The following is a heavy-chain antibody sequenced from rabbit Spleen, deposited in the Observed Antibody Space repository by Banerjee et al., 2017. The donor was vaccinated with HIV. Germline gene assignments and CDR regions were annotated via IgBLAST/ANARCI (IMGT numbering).Heavy chain of an antibody. D-gene: IGHD1-1*01. Sequence: QQLVESGGGLVKPGASLTLTCKASGFSFSSNNYMCWVRQAPGKGLEWIACIVAGGSGSTYYASWAKGRLTISKTTSTTVTLRMTSLTVADTATYFCTRDSGSGPYIDVYFNLWGQGTLVTVS. V-gene: IGHV1S40*01. J-gene: IGHJ4*01. CDR2: IVAGGSGST. CDR1: GFSFSSNNY. CDR3: TRDSGSGPYIDVYFNL.